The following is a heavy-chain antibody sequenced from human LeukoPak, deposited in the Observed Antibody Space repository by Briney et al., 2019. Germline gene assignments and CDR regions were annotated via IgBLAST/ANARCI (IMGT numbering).Heavy chain of an antibody. CDR1: GGTFSSYA. V-gene: IGHV1-69*01. Sequence: SVKVSCKASGGTFSSYAISWVRQAPGQGLEWMGGIIPIFGTANYAQKFQGRVTITADESTSTAYMELSSLRSEDRAVYYCVREGDYYDSSDYSFDYWRERTRVTVSS. D-gene: IGHD3-22*01. CDR3: VREGDYYDSSDYSFDY. CDR2: IIPIFGTA. J-gene: IGHJ4*02.